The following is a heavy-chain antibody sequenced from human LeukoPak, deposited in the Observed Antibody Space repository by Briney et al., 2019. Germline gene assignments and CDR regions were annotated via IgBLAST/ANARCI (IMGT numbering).Heavy chain of an antibody. J-gene: IGHJ5*02. Sequence: SVKVSCKASGGTFSSYAISWVRQAPGQGLEWMGRIIPILGIANYAQKFQGRVTITADKSTSTAYMELSRLRSDDTAVYYCARDLPDYCSSTSCYVNWFDPWGQGTLVTVSS. CDR2: IIPILGIA. D-gene: IGHD2-2*01. CDR1: GGTFSSYA. CDR3: ARDLPDYCSSTSCYVNWFDP. V-gene: IGHV1-69*04.